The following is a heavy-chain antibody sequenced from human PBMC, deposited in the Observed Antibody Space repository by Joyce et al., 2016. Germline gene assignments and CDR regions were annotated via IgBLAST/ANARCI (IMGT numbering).Heavy chain of an antibody. CDR3: ARVPAAGYYYGMDV. J-gene: IGHJ6*02. CDR1: GFGFSGYG. Sequence: QVQLVESGGGVVQPGRSMRLTCSASGFGFSGYGIPGVRQAQGKGREWVAVIGGDGSKREYGDSVTGLFTIARDNSKSTVSLQMNDVRVDDTALYYCARVPAAGYYYGMDVWGQGTAVSVSS. CDR2: IGGDGSKR. V-gene: IGHV3-33*01. D-gene: IGHD3-9*01.